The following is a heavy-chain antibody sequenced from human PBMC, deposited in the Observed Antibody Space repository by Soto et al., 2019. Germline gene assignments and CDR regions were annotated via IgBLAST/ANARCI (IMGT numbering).Heavy chain of an antibody. CDR1: GFTFSSYA. Sequence: HPGGSLRLSCAASGFTFSSYAMSWVRQAPGKGLEWVSAISGSGGSTYYADPVKGRFTISRDNSKNTLYLQMNSLRAEDTAVYYCAKPRLGESPNRRNWFDPWGQGTLVTVSS. J-gene: IGHJ5*02. CDR2: ISGSGGST. CDR3: AKPRLGESPNRRNWFDP. V-gene: IGHV3-23*01. D-gene: IGHD3-10*01.